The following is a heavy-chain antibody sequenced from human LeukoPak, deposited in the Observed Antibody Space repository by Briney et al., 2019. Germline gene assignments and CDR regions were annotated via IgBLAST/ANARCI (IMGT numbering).Heavy chain of an antibody. D-gene: IGHD6-13*01. CDR2: INPNSGGT. CDR1: GYTFTGYY. Sequence: ASVKVSCKASGYTFTGYYMHWVRQAPGQGLERMGWINPNSGGTNYAQKFQGRVTMTRDTSISTAYMELSRLRSDDTAVYYCVRTRSSWYYFDYWGQGTLVTVSS. CDR3: VRTRSSWYYFDY. J-gene: IGHJ4*02. V-gene: IGHV1-2*02.